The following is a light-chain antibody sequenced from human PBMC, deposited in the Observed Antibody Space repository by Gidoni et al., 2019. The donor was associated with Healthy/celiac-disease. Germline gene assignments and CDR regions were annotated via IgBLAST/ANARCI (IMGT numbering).Light chain of an antibody. CDR2: DVS. V-gene: IGLV2-14*01. J-gene: IGLJ2*01. CDR3: SSYTSSSTLEV. Sequence: QSALTQPASVSGSPGQSITISCTGTSSDVGGYNYVSWYQQHPGKAPKLMIYDVSNRPSGVSIRFSASKSGNTASLTISGLQAEDEADYYCSSYTSSSTLEVFGGGTKLTVL. CDR1: SSDVGGYNY.